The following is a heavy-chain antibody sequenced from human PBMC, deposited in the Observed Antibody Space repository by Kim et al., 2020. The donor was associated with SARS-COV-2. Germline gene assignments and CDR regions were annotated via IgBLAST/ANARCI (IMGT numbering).Heavy chain of an antibody. J-gene: IGHJ6*02. V-gene: IGHV4-59*01. CDR3: ARSPGYYDILTGYYREVENGMDV. D-gene: IGHD3-9*01. CDR1: GGSISSYY. Sequence: SETLSLTCTVSGGSISSYYWSWIRRPPGKGLEWIGYIYYSGSTNYNPSLKSRVTISVDTSKNQFSLKLSSVTAADTAVYYCARSPGYYDILTGYYREVENGMDVWGQGTTVTVSS. CDR2: IYYSGST.